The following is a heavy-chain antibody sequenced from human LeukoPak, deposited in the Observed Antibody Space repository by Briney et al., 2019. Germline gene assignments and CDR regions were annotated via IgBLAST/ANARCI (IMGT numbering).Heavy chain of an antibody. CDR1: GGSISSGGYY. J-gene: IGHJ6*03. CDR2: IYHSGST. Sequence: SETLSLTCTVSGGSISSGGYYWSWIRQPPGKGLEWIGYIYHSGSTYYNPSLKSRVTISVDRSKNQFSLKLSSVTAADTAVYYCARESYCSSTSCPKSYYYYYYMDVWGKGTTVTVSS. D-gene: IGHD2-2*01. V-gene: IGHV4-30-2*01. CDR3: ARESYCSSTSCPKSYYYYYYMDV.